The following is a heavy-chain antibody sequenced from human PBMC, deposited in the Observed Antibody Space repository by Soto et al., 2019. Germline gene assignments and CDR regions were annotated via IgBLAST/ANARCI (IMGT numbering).Heavy chain of an antibody. CDR3: ARESEDLTSNFDY. J-gene: IGHJ4*02. Sequence: WGALRLSGAASLVNFTMYSMNWVRQAPGKGLEWVSSISSTTNYIYYADSMKGRFTVSRDNAKNSVYLDMNSLSAEDTAVYYCARESEDLTSNFDYWGQGTLVTVSS. CDR1: LVNFTMYS. CDR2: ISSTTNYI. V-gene: IGHV3-21*01.